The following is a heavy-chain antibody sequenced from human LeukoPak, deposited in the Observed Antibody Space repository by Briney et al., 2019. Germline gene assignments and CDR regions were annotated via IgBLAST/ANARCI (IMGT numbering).Heavy chain of an antibody. D-gene: IGHD3-22*01. Sequence: AASVKVSCKASGYTFTNYYIHWVRQAPGQGLEWMGWINPNGGTNYGQKFQGRVTMTRDTSISIVYMEVSRLRSDDTAVYYCARGPSDSSGYYYEGDAFDIWGQGTVVTVSS. CDR3: ARGPSDSSGYYYEGDAFDI. CDR2: INPNGGT. V-gene: IGHV1-2*02. J-gene: IGHJ3*02. CDR1: GYTFTNYY.